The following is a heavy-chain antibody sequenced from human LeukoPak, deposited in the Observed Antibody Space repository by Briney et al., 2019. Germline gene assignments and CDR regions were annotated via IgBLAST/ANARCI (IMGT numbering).Heavy chain of an antibody. J-gene: IGHJ4*02. CDR2: VYSGGSI. Sequence: PGGSLRLSCAASGFTDSSSYMSWVRQAPGKGLEGVSIVYSGGSIYYADSVKGRFTTSRHNSNTTLDLQMNRLRTEDTAMYYCARSYNSAWLDYGGQGTLVTVSS. CDR1: GFTDSSSY. V-gene: IGHV3-53*04. CDR3: ARSYNSAWLDY. D-gene: IGHD6-19*01.